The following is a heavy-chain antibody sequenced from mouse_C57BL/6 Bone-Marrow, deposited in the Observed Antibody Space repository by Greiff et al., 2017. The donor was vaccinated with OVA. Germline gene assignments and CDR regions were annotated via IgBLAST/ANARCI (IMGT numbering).Heavy chain of an antibody. CDR1: GFNIKDDY. CDR3: TAWDYGSSSFAY. J-gene: IGHJ3*01. CDR2: IDPENGDT. Sequence: DVKLQESGAELVRPGASVKLSCTASGFNIKDDYMHWVKQRPEQGLEWIGWIDPENGDTEYASKFQGKATITADTSSNTAYLQLSSLTSEDTAVYYCTAWDYGSSSFAYWGQGTLVTVSA. V-gene: IGHV14-4*01. D-gene: IGHD1-1*01.